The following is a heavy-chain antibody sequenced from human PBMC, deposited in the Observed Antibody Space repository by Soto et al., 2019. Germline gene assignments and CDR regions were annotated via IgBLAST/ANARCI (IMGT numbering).Heavy chain of an antibody. Sequence: QVQLVESGGGVVQPGRSLRLSCAASGFTFSSYGMHWVRQAPGKGLEWVAVIWYDGSNKYYADSVKGRFTISRDNSKNTLYLQMNSLRAEDTAVYYCARDSAAAGEASLDYWGQGTLVTVSS. CDR3: ARDSAAAGEASLDY. CDR1: GFTFSSYG. D-gene: IGHD6-13*01. J-gene: IGHJ4*02. V-gene: IGHV3-33*01. CDR2: IWYDGSNK.